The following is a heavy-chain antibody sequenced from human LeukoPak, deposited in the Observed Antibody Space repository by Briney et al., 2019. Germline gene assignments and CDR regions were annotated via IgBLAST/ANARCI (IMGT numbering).Heavy chain of an antibody. J-gene: IGHJ4*02. CDR1: GFSVSSNY. CDR3: ARDYTSSLRPLPMY. Sequence: GGSLKLSCAASGFSVSSNYVSWVRQAPGKGLEWVSLIYSGGSTYYADSVKGRFTISRDNSKNTVYLQMNSLRAEDTAVYYCARDYTSSLRPLPMYWGQGTLVTVSS. CDR2: IYSGGST. D-gene: IGHD6-13*01. V-gene: IGHV3-66*01.